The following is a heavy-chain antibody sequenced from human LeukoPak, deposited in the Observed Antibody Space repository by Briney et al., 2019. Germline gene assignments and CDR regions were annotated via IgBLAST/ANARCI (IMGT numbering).Heavy chain of an antibody. Sequence: SETLSLTCTVAHGSISSYSWSWIRQPPGKGLEWIGYIYYSGRTTYNPSLKSRVTISVDTSKNQFSLKLNSVTAADTAVYYCARHNGIAVAGTVDYWGQGTLVTVSS. V-gene: IGHV4-59*08. CDR1: HGSISSYS. CDR2: IYYSGRT. CDR3: ARHNGIAVAGTVDY. J-gene: IGHJ4*02. D-gene: IGHD6-19*01.